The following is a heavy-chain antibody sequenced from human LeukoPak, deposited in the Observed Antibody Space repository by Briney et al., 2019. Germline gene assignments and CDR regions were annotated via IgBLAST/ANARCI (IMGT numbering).Heavy chain of an antibody. V-gene: IGHV5-51*01. CDR2: IYPGDSDT. J-gene: IGHJ6*03. D-gene: IGHD3-3*01. CDR1: GHIFTNYW. CDR3: ARLHGPRYYDFWSGYFHYYYMDV. Sequence: GESLKISCKGSGHIFTNYWFGGVRQMPRKGLEWMGIIYPGDSDTRYSPSFQGQVTISADKSISTAYLQWSSLKASDTAMYYCARLHGPRYYDFWSGYFHYYYMDVWGKGTTVTVSS.